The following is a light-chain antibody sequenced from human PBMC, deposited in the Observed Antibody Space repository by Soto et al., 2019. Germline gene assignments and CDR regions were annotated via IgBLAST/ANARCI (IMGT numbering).Light chain of an antibody. Sequence: EIVLTQSPGTLSLSPGERATLSCRASHSVGSTYLAWYQQKPGQPPRLLIYGSSTRASGIPDRFSGSGSGTDFTLTISRLEPEDFAVYYCQQYGSSVWTFGQGTKVDI. CDR3: QQYGSSVWT. CDR1: HSVGSTY. CDR2: GSS. V-gene: IGKV3-20*01. J-gene: IGKJ1*01.